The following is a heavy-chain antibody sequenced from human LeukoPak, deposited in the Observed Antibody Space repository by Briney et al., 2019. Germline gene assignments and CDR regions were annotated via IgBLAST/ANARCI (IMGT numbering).Heavy chain of an antibody. Sequence: GGSLRLSCAASGFTVSSNYMSWVRQAPGKGLEWVSVIYSGGSTYYADSVKGRFTISRDNSKNTLYLQMNSLRAEDTAVYYCAKVGIRFGELLSWMETGNWFDPWGQGTLVTVSS. CDR2: IYSGGST. J-gene: IGHJ5*02. CDR3: AKVGIRFGELLSWMETGNWFDP. D-gene: IGHD3-10*01. CDR1: GFTVSSNY. V-gene: IGHV3-53*05.